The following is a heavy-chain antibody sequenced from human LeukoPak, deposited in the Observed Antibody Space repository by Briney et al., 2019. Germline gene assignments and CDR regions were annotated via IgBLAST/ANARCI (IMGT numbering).Heavy chain of an antibody. CDR2: INPSGGST. CDR1: GYTFTSYF. V-gene: IGHV1-46*01. CDR3: ARDAPDCSSTSCYAGYLFDC. Sequence: GASVKVSCKASGYTFTSYFMHWVRQAPGQGLEWMGIINPSGGSTSYAQKFQGRVTMTRDTSTSTVYMELSSLRSDDMAVYYCARDAPDCSSTSCYAGYLFDCWGQGTLVTVSS. D-gene: IGHD2-2*01. J-gene: IGHJ4*02.